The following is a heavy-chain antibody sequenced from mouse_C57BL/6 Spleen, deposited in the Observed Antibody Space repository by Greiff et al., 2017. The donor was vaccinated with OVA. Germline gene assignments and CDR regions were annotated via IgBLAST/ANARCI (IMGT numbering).Heavy chain of an antibody. CDR3: ARTSLYYYGY. Sequence: VQLQQSGAELVKPGASVKLSCKASGYTFTSYWMHWVKQRPGQGLEWIGMIHPNSGSTNYNEKFKSKATLTVDKSSSTAYMQLSSLTSEDSAVYYCARTSLYYYGYWGQGTTLTVSS. CDR2: IHPNSGST. CDR1: GYTFTSYW. D-gene: IGHD1-1*01. V-gene: IGHV1-64*01. J-gene: IGHJ2*01.